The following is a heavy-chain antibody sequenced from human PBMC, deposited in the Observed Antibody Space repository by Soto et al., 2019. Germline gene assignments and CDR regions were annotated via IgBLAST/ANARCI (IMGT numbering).Heavy chain of an antibody. D-gene: IGHD6-19*01. CDR3: AKSDGSGWYSLLRH. Sequence: HPGGSLRLSCAASGFTFSSYAMSWVRQAPGKGLEWVSAISGSGGSTYYADSVKGRFTISRDNSKNTLYLQMNSLRAEDTAVYYCAKSDGSGWYSLLRHWGQGTLVTVSS. V-gene: IGHV3-23*01. CDR1: GFTFSSYA. CDR2: ISGSGGST. J-gene: IGHJ4*02.